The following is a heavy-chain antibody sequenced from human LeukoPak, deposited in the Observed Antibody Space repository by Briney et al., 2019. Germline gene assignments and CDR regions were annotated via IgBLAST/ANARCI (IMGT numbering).Heavy chain of an antibody. D-gene: IGHD3-10*01. V-gene: IGHV3-74*01. Sequence: HGGSLRLSCAASGFTFSNYWMHWVRQAPGKGLEWVSRINSYGSSSSYPDSVKGRFTISRDNAKNTLDLQMNSLRAEDTAVYYCASGGLLWFGELSYFDYWGQGTLVTVSS. CDR1: GFTFSNYW. CDR3: ASGGLLWFGELSYFDY. CDR2: INSYGSSS. J-gene: IGHJ4*02.